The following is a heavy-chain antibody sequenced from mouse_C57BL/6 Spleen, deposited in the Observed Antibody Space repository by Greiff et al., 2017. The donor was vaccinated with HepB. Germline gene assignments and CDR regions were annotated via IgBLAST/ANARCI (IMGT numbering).Heavy chain of an antibody. Sequence: VQLQQSGPELVKPGASVKISCKASGYAFSSSWMNWVKQRPGKGLEWIGRIYPGDGDTNYNGKFKGKATLTADKSSSTAYMQLSSLTSEDSAVYFCARNYNWAMDYWGQGTSVTVSS. CDR2: IYPGDGDT. CDR3: ARNYNWAMDY. J-gene: IGHJ4*01. D-gene: IGHD2-4*01. V-gene: IGHV1-82*01. CDR1: GYAFSSSW.